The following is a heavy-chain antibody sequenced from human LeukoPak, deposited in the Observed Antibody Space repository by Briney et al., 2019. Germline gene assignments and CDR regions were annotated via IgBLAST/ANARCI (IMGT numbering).Heavy chain of an antibody. D-gene: IGHD3-10*01. CDR2: IIPIFGTA. CDR1: GGTFTSYA. CDR3: ARGYFGSGSYSTRGNWFDP. Sequence: GSSVKVSCKASGGTFTSYAISWVRQAPGQGLEWMGGIIPIFGTANYAQKFQGRVTITADESTSTAYMELSSLRSEDTAVYYCARGYFGSGSYSTRGNWFDPWGQGTLVTVSS. J-gene: IGHJ5*02. V-gene: IGHV1-69*01.